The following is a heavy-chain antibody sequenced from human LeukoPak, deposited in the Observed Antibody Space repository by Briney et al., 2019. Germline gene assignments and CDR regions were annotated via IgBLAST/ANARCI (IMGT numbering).Heavy chain of an antibody. J-gene: IGHJ4*02. V-gene: IGHV1-2*02. CDR3: ASARDSGSYPSPFDY. CDR2: INPNSGGT. Sequence: ASVKVSCKASGYTFTAYYMHRVRQAPGQGLEWMGWINPNSGGTNYPQKFQGRVTMTRDTSISTAYMDLSRLRSDDTAVYYCASARDSGSYPSPFDYWGQGTLVTVSS. D-gene: IGHD1-26*01. CDR1: GYTFTAYY.